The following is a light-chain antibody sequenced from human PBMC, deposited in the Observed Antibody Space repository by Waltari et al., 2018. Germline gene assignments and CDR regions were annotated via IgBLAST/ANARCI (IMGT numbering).Light chain of an antibody. CDR3: SSYTSSSTRV. J-gene: IGLJ1*01. V-gene: IGLV2-14*01. CDR1: TSDVGGYNF. CDR2: EVS. Sequence: QSALTHPASVSGSPGQSITISCTGPTSDVGGYNFFSWYQKHQGKAPKLMIYEVSNRPSGVSNRFSGSKSGNTASLTISGLQAEDEADYYCSSYTSSSTRVFGTGTKVTVL.